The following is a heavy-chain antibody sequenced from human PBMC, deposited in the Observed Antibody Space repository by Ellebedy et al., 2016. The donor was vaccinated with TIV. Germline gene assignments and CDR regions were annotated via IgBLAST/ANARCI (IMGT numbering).Heavy chain of an antibody. D-gene: IGHD6-19*01. CDR1: GFTFSSYA. CDR2: ISWNSGSI. CDR3: ARDQYWQWLVTRYYYYGMDV. V-gene: IGHV3-9*01. J-gene: IGHJ6*02. Sequence: SLKISXAASGFTFSSYAMSWVRQAPGKGLEWVSGISWNSGSIGYADSVKGRFTISRDNAKNSLYLQMNSLRAEDTAVYYCARDQYWQWLVTRYYYYGMDVWGQGTTVTVSS.